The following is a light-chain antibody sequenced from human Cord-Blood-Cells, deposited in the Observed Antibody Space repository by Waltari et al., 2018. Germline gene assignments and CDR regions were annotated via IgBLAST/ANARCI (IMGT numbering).Light chain of an antibody. CDR2: GAS. CDR1: QSVSSN. J-gene: IGKJ2*01. CDR3: QQYNNWPPSYT. Sequence: EIVMTQSPATLSVSPGERATLSCRASQSVSSNLAWYQQKPGQAPRLLIYGASTRATGIPVRFSGSGSGTEFTLTISSLQSEYFAVYYCQQYNNWPPSYTFGQGTKLEIK. V-gene: IGKV3-15*01.